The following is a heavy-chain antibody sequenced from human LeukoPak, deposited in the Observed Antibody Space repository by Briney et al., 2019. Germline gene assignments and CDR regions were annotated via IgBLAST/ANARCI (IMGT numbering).Heavy chain of an antibody. D-gene: IGHD3-10*01. Sequence: PSETLSLTCTVPGGSISRYYWSWIRQPPGKGLEWSGYIYYSGSTNHNPSLKSRVTISVDTSTKQFSLKMSSVTAADTAVYYCARGTYGSGSYLPSYYFDYWGQGTLVTVSS. CDR2: IYYSGST. V-gene: IGHV4-59*01. CDR1: GGSISRYY. J-gene: IGHJ4*02. CDR3: ARGTYGSGSYLPSYYFDY.